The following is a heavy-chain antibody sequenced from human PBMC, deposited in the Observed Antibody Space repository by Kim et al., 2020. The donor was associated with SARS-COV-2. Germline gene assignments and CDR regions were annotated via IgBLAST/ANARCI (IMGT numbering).Heavy chain of an antibody. D-gene: IGHD4-17*01. V-gene: IGHV3-48*01. CDR3: ARDSSTTPGDY. Sequence: YYADSGKGRFAISRDNAKNSLYRQMNSLRAEDTAVYYCARDSSTTPGDYWGQGTLVTVSS. J-gene: IGHJ4*02.